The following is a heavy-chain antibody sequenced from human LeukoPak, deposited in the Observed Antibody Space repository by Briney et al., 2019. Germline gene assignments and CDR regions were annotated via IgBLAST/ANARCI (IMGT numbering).Heavy chain of an antibody. J-gene: IGHJ6*03. V-gene: IGHV4-30-4*01. Sequence: SETLSLTCTVSGDSVSSGDYYWSWIRQSPDKGLEWIGYIYYSGSTYYTPSLENRVTMSIDTSKNQFSLMLSSVTAADTAVYYCARGGEANFRLPYYYYYMDVWGKGTTVTVSS. D-gene: IGHD4/OR15-4a*01. CDR1: GDSVSSGDYY. CDR2: IYYSGST. CDR3: ARGGEANFRLPYYYYYMDV.